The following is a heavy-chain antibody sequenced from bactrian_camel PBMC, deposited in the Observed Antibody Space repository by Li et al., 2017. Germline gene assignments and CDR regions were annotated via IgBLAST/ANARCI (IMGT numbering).Heavy chain of an antibody. CDR1: DEPDTIYY. Sequence: QLVESGGGSVQAGGSLMLSCAASDEPDTIYYMAWFRQAPGQGREGVAVFEDGGRIRYDDSVKGRFTIPRDNTQNTLYLQLDSLKTEDTAMYYCRDGRYASSPSQYRGQGTQVTVS. J-gene: IGHJ4*01. CDR2: FEDGGRI. V-gene: IGHV3S28*01. CDR3: RDGRYASSPSQY. D-gene: IGHD1*01.